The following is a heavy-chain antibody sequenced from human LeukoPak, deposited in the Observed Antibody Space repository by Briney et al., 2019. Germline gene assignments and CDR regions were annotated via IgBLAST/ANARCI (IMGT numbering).Heavy chain of an antibody. J-gene: IGHJ4*02. V-gene: IGHV6-1*01. CDR3: AREVQRQWLEPYYFDY. Sequence: SQTLSLTCVISGDSVSSNRAAWNWIRQSPSKGLEWLGRTYYRSKWYTDYAVSVKSRITVNPDTFKNQFSLKLSSVTAADTAVYYCAREVQRQWLEPYYFDYWGQGTLVTVSS. CDR1: GDSVSSNRAA. CDR2: TYYRSKWYT. D-gene: IGHD6-19*01.